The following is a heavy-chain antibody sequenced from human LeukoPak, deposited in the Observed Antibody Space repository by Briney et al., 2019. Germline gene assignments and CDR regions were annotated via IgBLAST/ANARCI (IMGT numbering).Heavy chain of an antibody. CDR2: INVGNGNT. Sequence: GVSVKVSCKASGYTFTTYALTWVRQAPGQRLEWMGWINVGNGNTKSSQKFQGRVTITRDMSASTAYMELSSLRSEDTAVYYCARGLGYGVFDPWGQGTLATVSS. CDR1: GYTFTTYA. V-gene: IGHV1-3*01. CDR3: ARGLGYGVFDP. J-gene: IGHJ5*02. D-gene: IGHD6-13*01.